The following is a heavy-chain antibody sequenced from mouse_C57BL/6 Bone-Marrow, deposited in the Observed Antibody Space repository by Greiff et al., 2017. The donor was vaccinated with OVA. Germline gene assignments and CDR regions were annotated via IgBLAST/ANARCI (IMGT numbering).Heavy chain of an antibody. D-gene: IGHD1-1*01. Sequence: QVQLQQSGAELVRPGASVKLSCKASGYTFTDYYINWVKQRPGQGLEWIARIYPGSGNTYYNEKFKGKATLTAEKSSSTAYMQLSSLTSEDSAVYFCARRTTVASQSFDYWGQGTTLTVSS. CDR3: ARRTTVASQSFDY. J-gene: IGHJ2*01. V-gene: IGHV1-76*01. CDR1: GYTFTDYY. CDR2: IYPGSGNT.